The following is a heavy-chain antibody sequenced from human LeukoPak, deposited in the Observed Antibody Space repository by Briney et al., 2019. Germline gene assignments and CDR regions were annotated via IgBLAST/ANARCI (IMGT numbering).Heavy chain of an antibody. CDR3: AKGQCNAGRCLLDDYFDY. V-gene: IGHV3-30*02. D-gene: IGHD2-15*01. CDR2: IRHDGNNK. J-gene: IGHJ4*02. Sequence: PGGSLRLSCAASGFTFSSYSMNWVRQAPGKGLEWVTFIRHDGNNKYYADSVKGRFTISRDNSKNTLYLQMSSLRVEDTAVYYCAKGQCNAGRCLLDDYFDYWGQVSLVTVSS. CDR1: GFTFSSYS.